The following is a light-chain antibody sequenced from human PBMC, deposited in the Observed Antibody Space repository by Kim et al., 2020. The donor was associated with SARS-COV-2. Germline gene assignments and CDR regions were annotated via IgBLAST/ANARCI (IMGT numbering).Light chain of an antibody. Sequence: SITISCTGTSSDIDGYNYVSWYQQRPGKAPTLMIFDVSYRPSGVSDRFSGSKSGSTASLTISGLQAEDEADYYCSSYTSSTTLVFGGGTQLTVL. CDR1: SSDIDGYNY. V-gene: IGLV2-14*03. J-gene: IGLJ2*01. CDR3: SSYTSSTTLV. CDR2: DVS.